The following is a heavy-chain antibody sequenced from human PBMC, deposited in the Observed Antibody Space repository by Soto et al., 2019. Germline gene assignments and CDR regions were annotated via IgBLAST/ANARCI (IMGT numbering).Heavy chain of an antibody. CDR1: GYTFTGYY. Sequence: QVQLVQSGAEVKKPGASVKVSCKASGYTFTGYYMHWVRQAPGQGLEWMGWINPNSGGTNYAQKFQGWVTMTRDTSISTAYMELSRLGSDDTAVYYWATTTGTTVPDYGMDVWGQGTTVTVSS. CDR2: INPNSGGT. V-gene: IGHV1-2*04. CDR3: ATTTGTTVPDYGMDV. J-gene: IGHJ6*02. D-gene: IGHD1-1*01.